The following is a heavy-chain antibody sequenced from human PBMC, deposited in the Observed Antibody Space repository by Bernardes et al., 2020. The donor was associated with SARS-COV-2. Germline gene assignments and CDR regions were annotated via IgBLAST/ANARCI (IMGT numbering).Heavy chain of an antibody. D-gene: IGHD3-22*01. V-gene: IGHV3-33*01. CDR3: ARESYYDSSNQLDY. J-gene: IGHJ4*02. CDR2: IWYDGSNK. CDR1: GFTFSSYG. Sequence: GGSLRLSCAASGFTFSSYGMHWVRQAPGKGLEWVAVIWYDGSNKYYADSVKGRFTISRDNSKNTLYLQMNSLRAEDTAVYYCARESYYDSSNQLDYWGQGTLVTVSS.